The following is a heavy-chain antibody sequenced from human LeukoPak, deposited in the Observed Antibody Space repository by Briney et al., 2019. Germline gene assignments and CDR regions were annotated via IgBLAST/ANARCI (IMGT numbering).Heavy chain of an antibody. Sequence: GGSLRLSCAASGFTFSSYAMNWVRQAPGKGLEWVSYLSTSGSYIHYADSVKGRFTISRGAGKNSLYLQLDSLTVEDTAVYFCARGNYDFAYDPWGQGTLVTVSS. V-gene: IGHV3-21*01. CDR3: ARGNYDFAYDP. CDR1: GFTFSSYA. J-gene: IGHJ5*02. CDR2: LSTSGSYI. D-gene: IGHD3-3*01.